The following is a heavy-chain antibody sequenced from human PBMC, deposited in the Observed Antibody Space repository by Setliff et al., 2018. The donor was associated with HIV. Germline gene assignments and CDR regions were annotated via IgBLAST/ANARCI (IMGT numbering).Heavy chain of an antibody. V-gene: IGHV4-38-2*02. CDR2: IFHTGSA. J-gene: IGHJ4*02. CDR1: GYSIKSGYY. CDR3: ATTAREPTS. Sequence: SETLSLTCTVSGYSIKSGYYWGWIRQPPGRGLEWIGSIFHTGSAHYNSSLQSRVDMSVDTSKNQFSLKVTSVTAADTAVYYCATTAREPTSWGQGTPVTVS.